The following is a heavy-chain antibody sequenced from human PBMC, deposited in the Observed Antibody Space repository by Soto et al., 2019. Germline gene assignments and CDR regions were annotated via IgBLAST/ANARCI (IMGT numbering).Heavy chain of an antibody. CDR3: ARDSVVVTATFDS. CDR2: ISSYNGNT. J-gene: IGHJ4*02. Sequence: ASVKVSCKASGYTFTSYGISWVRRAPGQGLEWMGWISSYNGNTKYAENLQGRVTMTTDTSTSTAYMELRSLRSDDTAVYYCARDSVVVTATFDSWGQGTPVTVSS. V-gene: IGHV1-18*01. D-gene: IGHD2-21*02. CDR1: GYTFTSYG.